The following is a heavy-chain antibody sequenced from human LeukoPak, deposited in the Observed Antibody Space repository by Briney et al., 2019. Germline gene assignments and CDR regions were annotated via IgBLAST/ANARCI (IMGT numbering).Heavy chain of an antibody. J-gene: IGHJ5*02. D-gene: IGHD2-2*01. Sequence: SETLSLTCTVSGGSISSYYWSWIRQPPGKGLEWIGEINHSGSTNYNPSLKSRVTISVDTSKNQFSLKLSSVTAADTAVYYCARRGDIVVVPAASRFHWFDPWGQGTLVTVSS. CDR3: ARRGDIVVVPAASRFHWFDP. CDR2: INHSGST. V-gene: IGHV4-34*01. CDR1: GGSISSYY.